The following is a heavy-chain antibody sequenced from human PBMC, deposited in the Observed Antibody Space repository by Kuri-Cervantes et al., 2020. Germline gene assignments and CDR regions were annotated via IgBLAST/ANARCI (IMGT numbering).Heavy chain of an antibody. D-gene: IGHD3-9*01. CDR3: ARDGPQWYYDILTGYYNDEGYYYGMDV. CDR1: GFTVSSYW. J-gene: IGHJ6*02. CDR2: IKQDGSEK. Sequence: GESLKISCAASGFTVSSYWMSWVRQAPGKGLEWVANIKQDGSEKYYVDSVKGRFTISRDNAKNSLYLQMNSLRAEDTAVYYCARDGPQWYYDILTGYYNDEGYYYGMDVWGQGTTVTVSS. V-gene: IGHV3-7*01.